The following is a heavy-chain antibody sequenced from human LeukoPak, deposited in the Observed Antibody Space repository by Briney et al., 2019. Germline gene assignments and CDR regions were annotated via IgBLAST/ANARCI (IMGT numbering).Heavy chain of an antibody. J-gene: IGHJ5*02. Sequence: SETLSLTCTVSGGSISSSSYYWGWLRQPPGKGLEWIGSIYYSGSTYYNPSLKSRVTISVDTSKNQFSLKLSSVTAADTAVYYCAREDCSGGSCYAHSWFDPWGQGTLVTVSS. V-gene: IGHV4-39*01. CDR3: AREDCSGGSCYAHSWFDP. CDR2: IYYSGST. CDR1: GGSISSSSYY. D-gene: IGHD2-15*01.